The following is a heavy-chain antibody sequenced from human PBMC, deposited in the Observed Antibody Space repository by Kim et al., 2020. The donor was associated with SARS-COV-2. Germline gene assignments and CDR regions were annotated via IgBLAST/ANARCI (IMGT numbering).Heavy chain of an antibody. CDR2: IYPGDSDT. V-gene: IGHV5-51*01. J-gene: IGHJ4*02. CDR3: ARQSKWYGSGSYSAFDY. Sequence: GESLKISCKGSGYSFTSYWIGWVRQMPGKGLEWMGIIYPGDSDTRYSPSFQGQVTIPADKSISTAYLQWSSLKASDTAMYYCARQSKWYGSGSYSAFDYWGQGTLVTVSS. CDR1: GYSFTSYW. D-gene: IGHD3-10*01.